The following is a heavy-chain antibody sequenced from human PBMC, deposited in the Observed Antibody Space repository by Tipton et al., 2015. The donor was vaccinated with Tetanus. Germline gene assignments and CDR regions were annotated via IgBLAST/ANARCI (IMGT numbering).Heavy chain of an antibody. J-gene: IGHJ4*02. V-gene: IGHV3-53*01. CDR1: GFTVSSNY. CDR2: IYSGGNT. CDR3: NGGSTRAYFDY. Sequence: SLRLSCAASGFTVSSNYMTWVRQAPGKGLEWVSLIYSGGNTYYADSVKGRFTISRGNSKNTLYLQMNSLRAEDAAVYYCNGGSTRAYFDYWGLGTLVTVSS. D-gene: IGHD2-2*01.